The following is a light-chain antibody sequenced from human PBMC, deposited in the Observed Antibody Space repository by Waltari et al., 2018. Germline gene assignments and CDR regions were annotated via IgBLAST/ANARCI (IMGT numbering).Light chain of an antibody. Sequence: QSVLTQPPPVSGAPGQSITITCTGSSSNIGAGYDVHWYQHLPGPAPKLLIYGHNNRPSGVPDRFSGSKSGTSASLAITGLQAEDEADYYCQSYDSSVSAWVFGGGTKLTVV. CDR1: SSNIGAGYD. V-gene: IGLV1-40*01. J-gene: IGLJ3*02. CDR2: GHN. CDR3: QSYDSSVSAWV.